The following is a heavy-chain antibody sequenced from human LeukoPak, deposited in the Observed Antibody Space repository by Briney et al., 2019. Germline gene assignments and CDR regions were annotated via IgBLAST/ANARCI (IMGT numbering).Heavy chain of an antibody. CDR1: GGTIGMID. CDR2: IYYSGST. Sequence: SETLSLTCAVSGGTIGMIDWWSWIRQPPGKGLEWIGYIYYSGSTNYNPSLKSRVTISVDTSKKQCSLKPGSVAAADTAVYYCARALLGIPFDYWGQGTLVTVSS. J-gene: IGHJ4*02. V-gene: IGHV4-59*01. CDR3: ARALLGIPFDY. D-gene: IGHD1-14*01.